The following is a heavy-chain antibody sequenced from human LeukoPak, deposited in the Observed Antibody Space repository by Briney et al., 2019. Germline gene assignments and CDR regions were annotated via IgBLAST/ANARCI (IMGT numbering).Heavy chain of an antibody. CDR2: INWNGGST. V-gene: IGHV3-20*04. CDR3: ARAQTYGDSRLLLDY. J-gene: IGHJ4*02. CDR1: GFTFSSYW. Sequence: GGSLRLSCAASGFTFSSYWMRWVRHAPGKGLEWVSGINWNGGSTGYADSVEGRFTIFRDNAKNSQYLQMNSLRVEDTALYYCARAQTYGDSRLLLDYWGQGTLVTVSS. D-gene: IGHD4-17*01.